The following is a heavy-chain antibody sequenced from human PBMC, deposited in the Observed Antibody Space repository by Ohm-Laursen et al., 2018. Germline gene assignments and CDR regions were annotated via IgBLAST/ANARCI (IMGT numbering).Heavy chain of an antibody. CDR2: IKVDGSEK. Sequence: SLRLSCSASGFTFSSYWMTWVRQPPGKGLEWVARIKVDGSEKYYVDSVKGRFTISRDDAKNSLYLQMSSLRAEDTAVYYCAREGPRAISYYGSGSSDYYYYGLDVWGQGTTVTVSS. V-gene: IGHV3-7*01. CDR3: AREGPRAISYYGSGSSDYYYYGLDV. CDR1: GFTFSSYW. J-gene: IGHJ6*02. D-gene: IGHD3-10*01.